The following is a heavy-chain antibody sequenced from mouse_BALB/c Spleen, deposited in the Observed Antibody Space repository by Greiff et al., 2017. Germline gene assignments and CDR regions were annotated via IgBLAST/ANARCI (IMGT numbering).Heavy chain of an antibody. CDR2: IDPYNGGT. CDR3: SRWGLLRGVGFDY. J-gene: IGHJ2*01. D-gene: IGHD2-3*01. Sequence: VQLQQSGPELVKPGASVKVSCKASGYAFTSYNMYWVKQSHGKSLEWIGYIDPYNGGTSYNQKFKGKATLTVDKSSSTAYMHLNSLTSEDSAVYYCSRWGLLRGVGFDYWGQGTTLTVSS. CDR1: GYAFTSYN. V-gene: IGHV1S135*01.